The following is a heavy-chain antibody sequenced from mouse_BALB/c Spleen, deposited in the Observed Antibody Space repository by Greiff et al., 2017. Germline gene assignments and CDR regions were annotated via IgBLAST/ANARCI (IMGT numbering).Heavy chain of an antibody. D-gene: IGHD1-1*01. J-gene: IGHJ4*01. CDR3: ARRAYGSSWGWTMDY. CDR1: GFSLTSYG. CDR2: IWSGGST. Sequence: QVHVKQSGPGLVQPSQSLSITCTVSGFSLTSYGVHWVRQSPGKGLEWLGVIWSGGSTDYNAAFISRLGISKDNSKSQVFFKMNSLQANDTAIYYCARRAYGSSWGWTMDYWGQGTSVTVSS. V-gene: IGHV2-2*02.